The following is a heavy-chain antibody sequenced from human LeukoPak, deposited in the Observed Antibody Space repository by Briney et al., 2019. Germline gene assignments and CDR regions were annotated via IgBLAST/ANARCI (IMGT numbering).Heavy chain of an antibody. Sequence: GGSLRLSCAAPGFTFSSYGMHWVRQAPGKGLEWVAVISYDGSNKYYADSVKGRFTISRDNSKNTLYLQMNSLRAEDTAVYYCAKEARNDYGDYSPFGLGSFDYWGQGTLVTVSS. CDR2: ISYDGSNK. D-gene: IGHD4-17*01. CDR3: AKEARNDYGDYSPFGLGSFDY. CDR1: GFTFSSYG. V-gene: IGHV3-30*18. J-gene: IGHJ4*02.